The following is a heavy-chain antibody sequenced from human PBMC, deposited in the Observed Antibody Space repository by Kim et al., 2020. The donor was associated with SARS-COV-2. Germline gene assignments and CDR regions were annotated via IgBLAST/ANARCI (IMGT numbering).Heavy chain of an antibody. Sequence: GGSLRLSCAASGFTFSSYWMSWVRQAPGKGLEWVANIKQDGSEKYYVDSVKGRFTISRDNAKNSLYLQMNSLRAEDTAVYYCARDQEDTAMAYYFDYWGQGTLVTVSS. D-gene: IGHD5-18*01. CDR1: GFTFSSYW. CDR3: ARDQEDTAMAYYFDY. J-gene: IGHJ4*02. V-gene: IGHV3-7*01. CDR2: IKQDGSEK.